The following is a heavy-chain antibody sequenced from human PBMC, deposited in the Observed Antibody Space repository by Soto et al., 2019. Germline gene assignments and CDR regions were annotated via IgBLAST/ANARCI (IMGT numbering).Heavy chain of an antibody. CDR3: ATDDVLCDGGRCYGIPLDV. CDR1: GFTVSSKY. Sequence: EVQLVESGGGLVQPGGSLRLSCEASGFTVSSKYMTWVRQAPGKGLEWVSLIQSGGTTYYADSVKGRFTISRDTSENTMDHQMDRLRVEDTAVYYCATDDVLCDGGRCYGIPLDVWGKGTMVTVSS. J-gene: IGHJ6*04. CDR2: IQSGGTT. V-gene: IGHV3-66*01. D-gene: IGHD2-15*01.